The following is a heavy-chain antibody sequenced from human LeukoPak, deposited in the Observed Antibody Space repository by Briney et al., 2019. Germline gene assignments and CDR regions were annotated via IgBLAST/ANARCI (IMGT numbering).Heavy chain of an antibody. CDR1: GFTFDKYG. D-gene: IGHD1-26*01. Sequence: GGSLRLSCEVSGFTFDKYGMHWVRQVPGKGLEWVSGMTLDSGRIGYADSVKGRFTISRDKAKNTLYLQMNSLRAEDTAVYYCARDGIVGAPYYYYYMDAWGKGTTVTTSS. CDR3: ARDGIVGAPYYYYYMDA. CDR2: MTLDSGRI. J-gene: IGHJ6*03. V-gene: IGHV3-9*01.